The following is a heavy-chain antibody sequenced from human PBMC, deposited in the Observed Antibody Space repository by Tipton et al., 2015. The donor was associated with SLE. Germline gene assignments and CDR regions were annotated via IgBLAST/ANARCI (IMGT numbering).Heavy chain of an antibody. CDR1: GDSISSYY. Sequence: PGLVKPSETLSLTCTVSGDSISSYYWNWIRQPPGKGLEWIGYIYYSGGTNYNPTLKSRVTMSVDTSKNQFSLELSSVTAADTAIYYCARAEMTTEGSIFYYYPDVWGKGTTVAVS. V-gene: IGHV4-59*01. CDR2: IYYSGGT. D-gene: IGHD5-24*01. J-gene: IGHJ6*03. CDR3: ARAEMTTEGSIFYYYPDV.